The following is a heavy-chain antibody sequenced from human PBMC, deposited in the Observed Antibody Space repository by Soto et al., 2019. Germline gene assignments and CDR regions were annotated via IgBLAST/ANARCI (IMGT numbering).Heavy chain of an antibody. D-gene: IGHD2-2*02. Sequence: SETLSLTCAVYGGSFSGYYWSWIRQPPGKGLEWIGEINHSGSTNYNPSLKSRVTISVDTSKNQFSLKLSSVTAADTAVYYCARVVPAATPRGGYYYYYYMDVWGKGTTVTVSS. CDR3: ARVVPAATPRGGYYYYYYMDV. V-gene: IGHV4-34*01. CDR2: INHSGST. J-gene: IGHJ6*03. CDR1: GGSFSGYY.